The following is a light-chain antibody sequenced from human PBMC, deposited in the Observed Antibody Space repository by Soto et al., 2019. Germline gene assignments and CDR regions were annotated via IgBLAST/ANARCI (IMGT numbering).Light chain of an antibody. CDR1: QRIGTY. Sequence: EIVLTQSPATLSLSSGVRATLSCRASQRIGTYLAWYQQKAGQAPSLLIYDTSNRATGIPTRFSGSGSGTDFTLTISSLEPEDFAVYFCQHRSNSPPTWTFGQGTKVEIK. CDR3: QHRSNSPPTWT. CDR2: DTS. V-gene: IGKV3-11*01. J-gene: IGKJ1*01.